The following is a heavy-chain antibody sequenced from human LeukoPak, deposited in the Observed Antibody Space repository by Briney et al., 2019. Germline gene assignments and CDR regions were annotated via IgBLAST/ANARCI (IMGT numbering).Heavy chain of an antibody. CDR2: ISWNSGSI. CDR1: GFTFDDYA. D-gene: IGHD3-3*01. Sequence: GGSLRLSCAASGFTFDDYAMHWVRQAPGKGLEWVSGISWNSGSIVYADSVKGRFTISRDNAKNSLYLQMNSLRAEDMALYYCAKSITIFGVVIDAFDIWGQGTMVTVSS. CDR3: AKSITIFGVVIDAFDI. V-gene: IGHV3-9*03. J-gene: IGHJ3*02.